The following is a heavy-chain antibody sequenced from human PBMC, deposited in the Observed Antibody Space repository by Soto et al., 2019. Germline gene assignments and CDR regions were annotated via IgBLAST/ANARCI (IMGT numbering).Heavy chain of an antibody. CDR2: IWYDGSNK. V-gene: IGHV3-33*01. CDR3: ASPCRRDFRAMVNYYRSCMDV. J-gene: IGHJ6*02. CDR1: GFVFTNYG. D-gene: IGHD5-18*01. Sequence: EGSLRLSCAASGFVFTNYGMHWVRHAPGKGLEWVAVIWYDGSNKYYADSVKGRFTISRDNSKNTLYLQMNSLRAEDTAVNYSASPCRRDFRAMVNYYRSCMDVGAQESTVEVSS.